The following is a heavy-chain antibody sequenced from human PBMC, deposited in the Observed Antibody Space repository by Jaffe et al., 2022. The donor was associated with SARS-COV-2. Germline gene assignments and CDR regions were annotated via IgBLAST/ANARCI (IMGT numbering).Heavy chain of an antibody. CDR1: GFTFGDYA. J-gene: IGHJ6*02. D-gene: IGHD5-12*01. CDR3: TRDGVEMATLMDYDYYGMDV. V-gene: IGHV3-49*05. Sequence: EVRLVESGGGLVKPGRSLRLSCTASGFTFGDYALSWFRQAPGKGLEWVGFIRSKAYLGTTEYAASVKGRFTISRDDSNSTAYLQMNSLKTEDTAIYYCTRDGVEMATLMDYDYYGMDVWGQGTTVTVSS. CDR2: IRSKAYLGTT.